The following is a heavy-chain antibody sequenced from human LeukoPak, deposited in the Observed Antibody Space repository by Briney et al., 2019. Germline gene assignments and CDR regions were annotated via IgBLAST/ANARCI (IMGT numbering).Heavy chain of an antibody. D-gene: IGHD3-10*01. CDR2: INHSGST. Sequence: PSETLSLTCAVYGGPFSGYYWSWIRQPPGKGLEWIGEINHSGSTNYIPSLKSRVTISVDTSKNQFSLKLSSVTAADTAVYYCATDMVRGANDYWGQGTLVTVSS. CDR3: ATDMVRGANDY. CDR1: GGPFSGYY. J-gene: IGHJ4*02. V-gene: IGHV4-34*01.